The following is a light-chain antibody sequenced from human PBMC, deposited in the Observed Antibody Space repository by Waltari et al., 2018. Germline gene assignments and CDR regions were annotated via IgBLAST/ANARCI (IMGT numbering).Light chain of an antibody. V-gene: IGKV1-5*03. J-gene: IGKJ1*01. CDR3: QQYNTYRT. Sequence: DIQMTQSPSTLSASVGDRVTIACRASQRISTWLAWYQQKPGKAPKLLIYKASNLESGVPSRFIGSGSGTEFTLTITSLQPDDFATYYCQQYNTYRTFGQGTKVEVK. CDR1: QRISTW. CDR2: KAS.